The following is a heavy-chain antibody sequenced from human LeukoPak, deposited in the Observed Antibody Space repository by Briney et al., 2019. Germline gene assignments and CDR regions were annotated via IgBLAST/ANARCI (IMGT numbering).Heavy chain of an antibody. J-gene: IGHJ3*02. V-gene: IGHV4-34*01. CDR3: ARGKRAQPGVWFGSFGAFDI. CDR2: INHSGST. D-gene: IGHD3-10*01. Sequence: PSETLSLTCAVYGGSFSGYYWSWIRQPPGKGLEWIGEINHSGSTNYNPSLKSRVTISVDTSKNQFSLKLSSVTAADTAVYYCARGKRAQPGVWFGSFGAFDIWGRGTMVTVSS. CDR1: GGSFSGYY.